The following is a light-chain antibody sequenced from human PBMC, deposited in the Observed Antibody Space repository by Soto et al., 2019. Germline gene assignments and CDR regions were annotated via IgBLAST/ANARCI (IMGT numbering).Light chain of an antibody. CDR2: DVS. Sequence: QSVLTQPRSVSGSPGQSVTISCTGTTSDVGGYNYVSWYQQHPGNAPKLIIYDVSKRPSGVPDRFSGSKSGNTASLTISGLQAEDEADYYCCSYAGSYTFVFGTGTKVTVL. V-gene: IGLV2-11*01. CDR3: CSYAGSYTFV. J-gene: IGLJ1*01. CDR1: TSDVGGYNY.